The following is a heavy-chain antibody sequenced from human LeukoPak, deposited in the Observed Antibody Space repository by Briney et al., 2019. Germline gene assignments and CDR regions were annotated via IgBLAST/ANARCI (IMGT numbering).Heavy chain of an antibody. V-gene: IGHV4-30-4*01. Sequence: SETLSLTCTVSGGSISSGDYYWSWIRQPPGKGLEWIGYIYYSGSTYYNPSLKSRVTISVDTSKNQFSLKLSSVTAADTAVYYCAREEEAGGALDYWGQGTLVTVSS. CDR2: IYYSGST. D-gene: IGHD3-16*01. CDR3: AREEEAGGALDY. J-gene: IGHJ4*02. CDR1: GGSISSGDYY.